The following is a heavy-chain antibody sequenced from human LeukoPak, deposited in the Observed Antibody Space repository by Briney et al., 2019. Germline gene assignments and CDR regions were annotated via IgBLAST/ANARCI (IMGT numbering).Heavy chain of an antibody. V-gene: IGHV4-38-2*02. CDR3: ARANIVVVPAAMVYFDY. J-gene: IGHJ4*02. D-gene: IGHD2-2*01. CDR1: GGSISSHF. CDR2: IYHSGST. Sequence: PSETLSLTCTVSGGSISSHFWSWIRQPPGKGLEWIGSIYHSGSTYYNPSLKSRVTISVDTSKNQFSLKLSSVTAADTAVYYCARANIVVVPAAMVYFDYWGQGTLVTVSS.